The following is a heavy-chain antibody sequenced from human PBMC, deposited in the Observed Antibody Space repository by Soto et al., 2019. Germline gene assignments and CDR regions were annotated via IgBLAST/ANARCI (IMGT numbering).Heavy chain of an antibody. J-gene: IGHJ6*02. V-gene: IGHV4-59*01. D-gene: IGHD3-3*01. CDR2: IYYSGST. CDR3: ARVYEGYYYGMDV. Sequence: NPSETLSLTCTVSGGSISSYYWSWIRQPPGKGLEWIGYIYYSGSTNYNPSLKSRVTISVDTSKNQFSLKLSSVTAADTAVYYCARVYEGYYYGMDVWGQGTTVTVSS. CDR1: GGSISSYY.